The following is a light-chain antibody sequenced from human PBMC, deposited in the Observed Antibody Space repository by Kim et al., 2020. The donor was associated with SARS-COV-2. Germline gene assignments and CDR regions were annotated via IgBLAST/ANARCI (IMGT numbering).Light chain of an antibody. Sequence: SYELTQPPSVSVSPGETARITCVGDALPRQFAYWYRQKPGQAPVLVIYKDIEGPSGNPERISGSNSGNKVTLILRGAQAEDEADYYCQSADSSGVHRVFGGGTQLTVL. J-gene: IGLJ3*02. CDR2: KDI. V-gene: IGLV3-25*03. CDR1: ALPRQF. CDR3: QSADSSGVHRV.